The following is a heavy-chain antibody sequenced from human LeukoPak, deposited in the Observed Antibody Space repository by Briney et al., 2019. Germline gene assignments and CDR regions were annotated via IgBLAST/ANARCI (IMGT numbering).Heavy chain of an antibody. D-gene: IGHD2-21*02. J-gene: IGHJ3*02. CDR1: GFSVRESNY. CDR2: IHYLGNT. V-gene: IGHV4-38-2*01. CDR3: ARVLIVVVTEENDAFDI. Sequence: SETLSLTCAVSGFSVRESNYWGWIRQPPGKGLEWIGNIHYLGNTYYNPSLKNRVTISLDTSKIQFSLKLSSVTAADTAVYYCARVLIVVVTEENDAFDIWGQGTMVTVSS.